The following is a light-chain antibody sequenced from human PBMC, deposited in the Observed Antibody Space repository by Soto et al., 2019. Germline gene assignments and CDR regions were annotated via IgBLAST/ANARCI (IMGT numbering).Light chain of an antibody. CDR1: SSDVAFYNH. Sequence: QSVLTQPASVSGSPGQSITISSTGTSSDVAFYNHVSWYQQHPGKAPKLLIYEVNNRPSGVSHRFSGSKSGNTASLTISGLQAEDEADYYCSSFASTHTYVFGTGTMVTGL. CDR3: SSFASTHTYV. V-gene: IGLV2-14*01. CDR2: EVN. J-gene: IGLJ1*01.